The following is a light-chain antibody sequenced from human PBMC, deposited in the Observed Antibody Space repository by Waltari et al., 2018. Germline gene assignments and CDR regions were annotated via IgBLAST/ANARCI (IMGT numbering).Light chain of an antibody. J-gene: IGKJ4*01. CDR3: QQFGSSVT. CDR2: GAS. V-gene: IGKV3-20*01. CDR1: QSVSSNH. Sequence: EIVLTQSPGTLSLSPGEGATLSCRASQSVSSNHLAWYQQNPGQAPRLVIYGASRRAPGIPDRVSGGGSGTDFTLTISRLEPEDFAVYYCQQFGSSVTFGGGTKVEIK.